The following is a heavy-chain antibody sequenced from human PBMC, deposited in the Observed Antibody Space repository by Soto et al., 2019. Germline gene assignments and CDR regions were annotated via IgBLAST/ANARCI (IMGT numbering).Heavy chain of an antibody. D-gene: IGHD6-19*01. V-gene: IGHV3-72*01. Sequence: GGSLRLSCAASGFTFSDHYMDWVRQAPGKGLEWVGRTRNKASSYTTEYAASVKGRFTISRDDSKNSLYLQMHSLKTEDTAVYYCARASNSSGWSDCDYWGQGTLVTVSS. CDR1: GFTFSDHY. CDR2: TRNKASSYTT. CDR3: ARASNSSGWSDCDY. J-gene: IGHJ4*02.